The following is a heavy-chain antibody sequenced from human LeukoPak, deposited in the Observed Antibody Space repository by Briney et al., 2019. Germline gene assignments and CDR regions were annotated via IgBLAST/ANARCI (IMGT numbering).Heavy chain of an antibody. CDR1: GGSVSSGSYY. J-gene: IGHJ3*02. D-gene: IGHD3-22*01. CDR3: AREDYYDSSGYVPHDAFDI. Sequence: SETLSLTCTVSGGSVSSGSYYWSWIRQPPGKGLEWIGYIYYSGSTNYNPSLKSRVTISVDTSKNQFSLKLSSVTAADTAVYYCAREDYYDSSGYVPHDAFDIWGQGTMVTVSS. V-gene: IGHV4-61*01. CDR2: IYYSGST.